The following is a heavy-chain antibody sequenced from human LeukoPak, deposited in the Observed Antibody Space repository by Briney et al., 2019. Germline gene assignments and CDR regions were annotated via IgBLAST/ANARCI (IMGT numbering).Heavy chain of an antibody. J-gene: IGHJ4*02. CDR3: ARDRAMVRGVIIDFFDY. CDR1: GYTFTSYG. D-gene: IGHD3-10*01. V-gene: IGHV1-18*01. CDR2: ISAYNGNT. Sequence: GASVKVSCKASGYTFTSYGISWVRQAPGQGLEWVGWISAYNGNTNYAQKLQGRVTMTTDTSTSTAYMELRSLRSDDTAVYYCARDRAMVRGVIIDFFDYWGQGTLVTVSS.